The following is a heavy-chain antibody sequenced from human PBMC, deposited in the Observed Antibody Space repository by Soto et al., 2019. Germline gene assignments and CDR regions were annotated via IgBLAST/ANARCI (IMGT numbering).Heavy chain of an antibody. V-gene: IGHV3-30-3*01. CDR2: ISYDGDKK. CDR3: AVMAGLVVSDDYGFDV. CDR1: GFSFSDYS. Sequence: QVHLVESGGGVVQPGRSLRLSCVASGFSFSDYSIHWVRQAPGKGLEWVAFISYDGDKKFFADSVKGRFNISRDNAKNPVYPQMSSLGPEDTAVFHCAVMAGLVVSDDYGFDVWGQGTTVTVSS. J-gene: IGHJ6*01. D-gene: IGHD2-21*01.